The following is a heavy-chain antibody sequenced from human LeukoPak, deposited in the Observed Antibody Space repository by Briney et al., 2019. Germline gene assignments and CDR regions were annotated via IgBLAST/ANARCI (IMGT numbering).Heavy chain of an antibody. J-gene: IGHJ4*02. V-gene: IGHV1-18*01. CDR1: GYTFTSYG. D-gene: IGHD3-22*01. CDR3: ARDLILDYDSSGYYDY. Sequence: ASVKVSCKASGYTFTSYGISWVRQAPGQGLEWMGWISAYNGNTNYAQKFQGRVTITADKSTSTAYMELSSLRSEDTAVYYCARDLILDYDSSGYYDYWGQGTLVTVSS. CDR2: ISAYNGNT.